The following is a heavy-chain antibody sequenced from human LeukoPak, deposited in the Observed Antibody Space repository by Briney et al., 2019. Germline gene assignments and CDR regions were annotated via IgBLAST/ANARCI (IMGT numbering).Heavy chain of an antibody. CDR3: ARVSGGGYNWFDP. J-gene: IGHJ5*02. V-gene: IGHV4-59*01. CDR1: GGSISSYY. Sequence: PSETLSLTCTASGGSISSYYWSWIRQPPGKGLEWIGYIYYSGSTNYNPSLKSRVTISVDTSKNQFSLKLSSVTAADTAVYYCARVSGGGYNWFDPWGQGTLVTVSS. CDR2: IYYSGST. D-gene: IGHD1-26*01.